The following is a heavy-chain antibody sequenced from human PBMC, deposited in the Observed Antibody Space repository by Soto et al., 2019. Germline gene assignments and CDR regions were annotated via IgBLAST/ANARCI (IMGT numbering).Heavy chain of an antibody. CDR1: GGSISSGDYY. Sequence: SETLSLTCTVSGGSISSGDYYWGWIRQPPGKGLEWIGYIYYSGSTYYNPSLKSRVTISVDTSKNQFSLKLSSVTAADTAVYYCASGGVYYDSSGYVYNWFDPWGQGTPVTVSS. CDR2: IYYSGST. D-gene: IGHD3-22*01. CDR3: ASGGVYYDSSGYVYNWFDP. J-gene: IGHJ5*02. V-gene: IGHV4-30-4*01.